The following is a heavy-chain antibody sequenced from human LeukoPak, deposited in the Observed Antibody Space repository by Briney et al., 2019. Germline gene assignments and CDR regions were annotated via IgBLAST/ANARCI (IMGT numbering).Heavy chain of an antibody. V-gene: IGHV1-8*01. CDR3: ARGDYYDSSGYYYVKGDAFDI. CDR1: GYTFTSYD. Sequence: ASVKVSCKASGYTFTSYDINWVRQATGQGLEWMGWMNPNSGNTGYAQKFQGRVTMTRNTSISTAYMELSSLRSEDTAVYYCARGDYYDSSGYYYVKGDAFDIWGQGTMVTVSS. D-gene: IGHD3-22*01. CDR2: MNPNSGNT. J-gene: IGHJ3*02.